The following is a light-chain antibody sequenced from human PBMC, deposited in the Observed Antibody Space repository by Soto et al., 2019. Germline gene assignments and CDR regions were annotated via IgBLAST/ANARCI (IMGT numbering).Light chain of an antibody. CDR3: QQYDTYYT. J-gene: IGKJ2*01. CDR2: AAS. CDR1: QSISSY. V-gene: IGKV1-39*01. Sequence: DIHMTQSPSSVSAALGDRVTITSRASQSISSYLNWYQQKPGKAPKLLIYAASSLQSGVPSRFSGSGSGTEFTLTINSLQPDDFATYYCQQYDTYYTFGQGTKVDIK.